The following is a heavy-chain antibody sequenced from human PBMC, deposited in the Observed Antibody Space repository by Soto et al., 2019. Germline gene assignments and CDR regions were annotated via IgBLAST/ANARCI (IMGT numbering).Heavy chain of an antibody. CDR1: GYTFTSYA. CDR2: INAGNGNT. Sequence: ASVKVSCKASGYTFTSYAMHWVRQAPGQRLEWMGWINAGNGNTKYSQKFQGRVTITRDTSASTAYMELSSLRSEDTAVYYCARLLWFGELSSNWFDPWGQGTLVTVS. J-gene: IGHJ5*02. V-gene: IGHV1-3*01. D-gene: IGHD3-10*01. CDR3: ARLLWFGELSSNWFDP.